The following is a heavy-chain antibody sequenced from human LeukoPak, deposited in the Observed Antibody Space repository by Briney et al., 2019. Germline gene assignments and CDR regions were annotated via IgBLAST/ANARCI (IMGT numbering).Heavy chain of an antibody. CDR2: IHYSGST. CDR1: GGSISSYY. Sequence: PSETLSLTCTVSGGSISSYYWSWIRQPPKKGLEWIGYIHYSGSTNYNPSLNSRVTVSVDPSKNQFSLRLTSVTAADTAVYYCAQSLGSSDWMGNWFDRGGQGMLVTVSS. D-gene: IGHD6-13*01. J-gene: IGHJ5*02. V-gene: IGHV4-59*08. CDR3: AQSLGSSDWMGNWFDR.